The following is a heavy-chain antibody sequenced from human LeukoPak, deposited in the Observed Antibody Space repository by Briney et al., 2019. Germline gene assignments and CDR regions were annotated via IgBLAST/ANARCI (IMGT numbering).Heavy chain of an antibody. CDR1: GDSVSRSDSH. J-gene: IGHJ1*01. D-gene: IGHD3-22*01. CDR2: IYYSGRT. CDR3: ARRRYYDGSGYLE. Sequence: SETLSLTCSVSGDSVSRSDSHWDWIRQPPGKGLEWIGTIYYSGRTYYSPSLKSRVTMSVDPSNNQFSLNLRSVTAADTAVYYCARRRYYDGSGYLEWGQGTLLSV. V-gene: IGHV4-39*01.